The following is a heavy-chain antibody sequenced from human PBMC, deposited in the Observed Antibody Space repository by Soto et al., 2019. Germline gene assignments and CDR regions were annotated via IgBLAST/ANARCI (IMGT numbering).Heavy chain of an antibody. V-gene: IGHV1-18*01. Sequence: ASVKVSCKASGYTFTSYGISWVRQAPGQGLEWMGWISAYNGNTNYAQKLQGRVTMTTDTSTSTAYVELRSLRSDDTAVYYCARRKYYDILTGYSQTFDYWGQGTLVTVSS. CDR1: GYTFTSYG. D-gene: IGHD3-9*01. CDR3: ARRKYYDILTGYSQTFDY. CDR2: ISAYNGNT. J-gene: IGHJ4*02.